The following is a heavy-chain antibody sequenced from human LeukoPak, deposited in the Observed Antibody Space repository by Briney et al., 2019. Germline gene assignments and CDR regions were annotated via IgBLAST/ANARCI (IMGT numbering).Heavy chain of an antibody. CDR3: STGSVHAFDI. CDR1: GFTFSSYW. CDR2: INSDGSST. J-gene: IGHJ3*02. D-gene: IGHD1-14*01. V-gene: IGHV3-74*01. Sequence: GGPLRLSCAASGFTFSSYWMHWVRHVTGKGVVWVSRINSDGSSTSYSDSVKVRFTISRDNAKNTLYVQMNSLRAEDTAVYYCSTGSVHAFDIWGRVTMVTVSS.